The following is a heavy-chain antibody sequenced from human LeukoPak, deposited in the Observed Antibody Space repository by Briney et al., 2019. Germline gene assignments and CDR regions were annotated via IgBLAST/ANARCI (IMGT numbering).Heavy chain of an antibody. CDR1: GGSVSSNSNY. CDR2: N. V-gene: IGHV4-61*01. Sequence: PSETLSLTCTVSGGSVSSNSNYWSWIRQPPGKGLEWIGYNSYNPSLKSRVTISVDTSKNQFSLKLSSVTAADTAVYYCARDTPGGYDFWWFDPWGQGTLITVSS. J-gene: IGHJ5*02. D-gene: IGHD5-12*01. CDR3: ARDTPGGYDFWWFDP.